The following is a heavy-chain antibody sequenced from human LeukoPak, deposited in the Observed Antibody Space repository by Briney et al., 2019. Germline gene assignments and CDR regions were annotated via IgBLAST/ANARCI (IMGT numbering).Heavy chain of an antibody. D-gene: IGHD6-25*01. Sequence: ASVKVSCKTSGYNFNGFYMRWVRQAPGQGLEWMGWINPISGVAIYAQKFQGRVTMTRDTSISTAYMELINLRSDDTAIYYCARDIAAGTPRAFDIWGQGAMVTVSS. CDR2: INPISGVA. CDR1: GYNFNGFY. J-gene: IGHJ3*02. CDR3: ARDIAAGTPRAFDI. V-gene: IGHV1-2*02.